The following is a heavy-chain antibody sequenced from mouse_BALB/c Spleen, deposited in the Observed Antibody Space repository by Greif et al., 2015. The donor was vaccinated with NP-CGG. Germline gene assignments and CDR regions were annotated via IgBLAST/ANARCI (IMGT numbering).Heavy chain of an antibody. CDR1: GFTFSSYG. J-gene: IGHJ2*01. V-gene: IGHV5-6*01. CDR3: ARPRNYFDY. CDR2: ISSGGSYT. Sequence: EVMLVESGGDLVKPGGSLKLSCAASGFTFSSYGMSWVRQTPDKRLEWVATISSGGSYTYYPDSVKGRFTISRDNAKNTLYLQMSSLKSEDTAMYYCARPRNYFDYWGQGTTLTVSS.